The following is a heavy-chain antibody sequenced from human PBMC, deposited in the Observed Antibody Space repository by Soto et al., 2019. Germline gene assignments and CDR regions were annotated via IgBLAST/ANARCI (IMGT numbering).Heavy chain of an antibody. CDR1: GGSITSYY. Sequence: PSETLPLTCTVSGGSITSYYWSWIRQPPGKGLEWIGYIYYSGSTNYNPSLKSRVTISVDTSKNQFSLKLSSVTAADTAVYYCARETLGYSGYELGWFDPWGQGTLVTVSS. J-gene: IGHJ5*02. CDR3: ARETLGYSGYELGWFDP. CDR2: IYYSGST. V-gene: IGHV4-59*01. D-gene: IGHD5-12*01.